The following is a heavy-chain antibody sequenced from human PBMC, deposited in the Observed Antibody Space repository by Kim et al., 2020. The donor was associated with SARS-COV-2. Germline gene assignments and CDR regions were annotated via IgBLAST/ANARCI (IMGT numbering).Heavy chain of an antibody. Sequence: GGSLRLSCAASGFTGFTFSAYAIHWVRQAPGKGLEWVTLISYDGGNKYYADSVRDRFTISRDNSKNTVYLQMNSLRTEDTAVYYCARSRSYSTSWFFDFWGQGTLVTGSS. D-gene: IGHD6-13*01. J-gene: IGHJ4*02. CDR1: GFTGFTFSAYA. V-gene: IGHV3-30-3*01. CDR2: ISYDGGNK. CDR3: ARSRSYSTSWFFDF.